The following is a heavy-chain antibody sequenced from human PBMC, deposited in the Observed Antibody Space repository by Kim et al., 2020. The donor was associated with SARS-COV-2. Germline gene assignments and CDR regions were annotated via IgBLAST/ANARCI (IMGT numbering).Heavy chain of an antibody. V-gene: IGHV4-39*01. CDR2: IYYSGST. J-gene: IGHJ6*02. CDR3: GSGSRRGMDV. Sequence: SETLSLTCTVSGGSISSSSYYWGWIRQPPGKGLEWIGSIYYSGSTYYNPSLKSRVTISVDTSKNQFSLKLSSVTAADTAVYYCGSGSRRGMDVWGQGTTVTVSS. CDR1: GGSISSSSYY. D-gene: IGHD3-10*01.